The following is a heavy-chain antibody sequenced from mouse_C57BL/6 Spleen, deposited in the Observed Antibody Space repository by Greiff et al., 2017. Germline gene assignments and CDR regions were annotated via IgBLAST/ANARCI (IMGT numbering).Heavy chain of an antibody. CDR3: ARGDSSGVDY. D-gene: IGHD3-2*02. V-gene: IGHV1-69*01. J-gene: IGHJ2*01. CDR2: IDPSDSYT. Sequence: QVQLQQPGAELVMPGASVKLSCKASGYTFTSYWMHWVKQRPGQGLEWTGEIDPSDSYTNYNQKFKGKSTLTVDKSSSTAYMQLSSLTSEDSAVYYCARGDSSGVDYWGQGTTLTVSS. CDR1: GYTFTSYW.